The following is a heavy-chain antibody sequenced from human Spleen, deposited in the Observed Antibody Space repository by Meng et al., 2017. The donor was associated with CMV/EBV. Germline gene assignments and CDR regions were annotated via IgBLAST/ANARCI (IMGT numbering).Heavy chain of an antibody. Sequence: TYTGYYIHWVRQAPGQGLEWMGWFSPNSGGTHYAQNFPGRVPMTRDTSINTAYMELSGLRSDDTAVYYCARDIPGSRYSSGWPLDYWGQGTLVTVSS. CDR3: ARDIPGSRYSSGWPLDY. CDR1: TYTGYY. D-gene: IGHD6-19*01. CDR2: FSPNSGGT. J-gene: IGHJ4*02. V-gene: IGHV1-2*02.